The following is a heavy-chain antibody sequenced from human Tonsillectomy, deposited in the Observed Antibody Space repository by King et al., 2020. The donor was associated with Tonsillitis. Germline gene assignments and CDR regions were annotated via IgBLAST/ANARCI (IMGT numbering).Heavy chain of an antibody. V-gene: IGHV3-7*01. CDR2: VNEDGSEK. CDR3: AGRFCTATACFGASWNSFDN. D-gene: IGHD2-8*01. J-gene: IGHJ4*02. Sequence: VQLVESGGGLVQPGGSLRLSCAASGFTFSRYWMTWVRQAPGKGLEWVANVNEDGSEKNYVDSVRGRFTISRDNAKNSLYLQMNSLRGEDTAVYFCAGRFCTATACFGASWNSFDNGGQGTVVTVSS. CDR1: GFTFSRYW.